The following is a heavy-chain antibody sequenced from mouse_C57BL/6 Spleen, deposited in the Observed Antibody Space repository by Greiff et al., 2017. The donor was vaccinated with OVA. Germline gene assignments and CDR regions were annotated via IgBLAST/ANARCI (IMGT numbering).Heavy chain of an antibody. Sequence: VQLQQSGPELVKPGASVKISCKASGYAFSSSWMNWVKQRPGKGLEWIGRIYPGEGDTNYNGKFKGKATLTADKSSSTAYMQLSSLTSEDSAVYFCARDYGSPWFAYWGQGTLVTVSA. CDR1: GYAFSSSW. CDR3: ARDYGSPWFAY. CDR2: IYPGEGDT. V-gene: IGHV1-82*01. J-gene: IGHJ3*01. D-gene: IGHD1-1*01.